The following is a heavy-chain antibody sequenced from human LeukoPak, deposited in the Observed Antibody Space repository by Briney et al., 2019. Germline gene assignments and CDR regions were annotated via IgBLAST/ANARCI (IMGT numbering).Heavy chain of an antibody. J-gene: IGHJ6*02. CDR3: ARDPYSSSWSYGMDV. Sequence: AGGSLRLSCTASGFTFSNYWMSWVRQTPEKGLEWVANIKQDGSETVYVDSVKGRFTISRGNAQSSLYLQMNSLRAEDTAVYYCARDPYSSSWSYGMDVWGQGTTVTVSS. D-gene: IGHD6-13*01. CDR2: IKQDGSET. V-gene: IGHV3-7*05. CDR1: GFTFSNYW.